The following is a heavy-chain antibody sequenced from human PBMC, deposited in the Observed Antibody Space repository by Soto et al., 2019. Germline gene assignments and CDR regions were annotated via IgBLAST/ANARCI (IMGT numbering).Heavy chain of an antibody. CDR1: GYTFTGKN. CDR3: ARGVGSSWFDP. Sequence: QVQLVQSGAEMEKPGAAMKVSCKASGYTFTGKNMHWVRQAPGQGLEWMGWINPGSGGTNYAQKFQGRVTRTRDTSISTAYMELSSLTSDDTAVYYCARGVGSSWFDPWGQGTLVTVSS. CDR2: INPGSGGT. J-gene: IGHJ5*02. V-gene: IGHV1-2*02. D-gene: IGHD6-25*01.